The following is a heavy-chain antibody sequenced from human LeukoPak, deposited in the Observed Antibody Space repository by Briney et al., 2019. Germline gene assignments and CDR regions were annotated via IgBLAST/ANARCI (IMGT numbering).Heavy chain of an antibody. D-gene: IGHD2/OR15-2a*01. CDR1: GFIFNKAW. CDR2: IKSKNDGGTT. CDR3: TPVMVEDRGF. J-gene: IGHJ4*02. V-gene: IGHV3-15*01. Sequence: KSGGSLRLSCAASGFIFNKAWMNWVRQAPGKGPEWVGRIKSKNDGGTTDHGSPVKGRFTISRDDSKNTLYLQMNSLITDDTAIYYCTPVMVEDRGFWGQGTLVTVSS.